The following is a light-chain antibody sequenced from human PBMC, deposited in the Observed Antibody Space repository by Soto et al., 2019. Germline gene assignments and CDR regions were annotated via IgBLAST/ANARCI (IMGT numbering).Light chain of an antibody. CDR1: QSVSSSY. J-gene: IGKJ2*01. V-gene: IGKV3-20*01. CDR3: QLYGSSPLYT. Sequence: IVLTQSPGTLSLSPGERATLSCRASQSVSSSYLAWYQQKYGQAPRLLIYGASSRDTGIPDRFSGSVSGTDFTLTISRLEAEDFAVYYCQLYGSSPLYTFGQGNKLEIK. CDR2: GAS.